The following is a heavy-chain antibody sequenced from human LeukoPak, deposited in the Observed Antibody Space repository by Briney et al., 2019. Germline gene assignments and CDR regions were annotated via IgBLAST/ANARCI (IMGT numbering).Heavy chain of an antibody. CDR3: AKDIQRGFDYTNSLDS. V-gene: IGHV3-33*06. J-gene: IGHJ4*02. Sequence: GESLRLSCAASGFMFTHHGMHWVRQAPGKGLEGVAVILSDGSNRFYSDSVKGRLAISRYGFNAMVYLQMHGMSADDTAVYYCAKDIQRGFDYTNSLDSWGQGTLVIVSS. CDR2: ILSDGSNR. CDR1: GFMFTHHG. D-gene: IGHD4-11*01.